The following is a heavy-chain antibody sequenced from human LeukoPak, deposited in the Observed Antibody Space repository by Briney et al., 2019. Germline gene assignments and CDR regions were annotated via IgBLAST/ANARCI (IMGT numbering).Heavy chain of an antibody. D-gene: IGHD6-19*01. CDR3: ARGLKYSSGWYYFDY. CDR1: GFTVGNNY. Sequence: GGSLRLSCAASGFTVGNNYMSWVRQAPGKGLEWGSVIYSGGSTYYADSVKGRFTISRDNSKNTLYLQMNSLRAEDTAVYYCARGLKYSSGWYYFDYWGQGTLVTVSS. V-gene: IGHV3-53*01. J-gene: IGHJ4*02. CDR2: IYSGGST.